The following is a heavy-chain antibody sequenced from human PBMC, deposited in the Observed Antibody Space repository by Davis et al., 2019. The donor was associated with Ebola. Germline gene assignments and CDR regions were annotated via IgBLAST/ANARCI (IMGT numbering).Heavy chain of an antibody. V-gene: IGHV4-39*07. Sequence: PSETLSLTCTVSGGSISSSSYYWGWIRQPPGKGLEWIGSIYYSGSTYYNPSLKSRVTISVDTSKNQFSLKLSSVTAADTAVYYCARADCSGGSCAFFDYWGQGTLVTVSS. J-gene: IGHJ4*02. D-gene: IGHD2-15*01. CDR1: GGSISSSSYY. CDR2: IYYSGST. CDR3: ARADCSGGSCAFFDY.